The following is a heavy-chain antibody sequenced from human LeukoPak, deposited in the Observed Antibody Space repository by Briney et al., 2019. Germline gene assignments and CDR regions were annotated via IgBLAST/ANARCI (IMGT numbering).Heavy chain of an antibody. CDR2: ISSSSSYI. CDR1: GFTFSSYS. D-gene: IGHD6-19*01. V-gene: IGHV3-21*01. Sequence: GGSLRLSCAASGFTFSSYSMNWVRQAPGKGMEWVSSISSSSSYIYYADSLKGRFTSSRDNAKNSLYLQRNSRRAEDTAVYYCARTGQWLVPNDYWGQGTLVTVSS. CDR3: ARTGQWLVPNDY. J-gene: IGHJ4*02.